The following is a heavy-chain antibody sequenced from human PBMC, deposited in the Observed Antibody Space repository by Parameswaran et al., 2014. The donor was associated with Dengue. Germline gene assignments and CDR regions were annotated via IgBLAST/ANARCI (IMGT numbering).Heavy chain of an antibody. J-gene: IGHJ4*02. CDR2: ISGSSGSI. CDR3: AKDQGVTLVRGATPFDS. CDR1: GFRFSTYV. D-gene: IGHD3-10*01. Sequence: QAGGPWRLSCEGSGFRFSTYVMSWVRQAPGKGLEWVSGISGSSGSIYYADSVKGRFTVSRDNSKNTLYLQMNSLRAEDTAVYYCAKDQGVTLVRGATPFDSWGQGTLVTVSS. V-gene: IGHV3-23*01.